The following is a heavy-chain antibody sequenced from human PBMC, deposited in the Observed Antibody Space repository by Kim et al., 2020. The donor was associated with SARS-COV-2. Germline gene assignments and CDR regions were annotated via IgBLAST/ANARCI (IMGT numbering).Heavy chain of an antibody. V-gene: IGHV4-59*01. D-gene: IGHD3-10*01. J-gene: IGHJ4*02. Sequence: YNPSLKSRVTISVDTSKNQFSLKLSSVTAADTAVYYCARDSLMVRGVKDYWGQGTLVTVSS. CDR3: ARDSLMVRGVKDY.